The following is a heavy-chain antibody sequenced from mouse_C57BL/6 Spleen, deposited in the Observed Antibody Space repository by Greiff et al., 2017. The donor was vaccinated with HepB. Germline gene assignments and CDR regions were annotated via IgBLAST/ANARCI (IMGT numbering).Heavy chain of an antibody. CDR1: GFTFSDYG. CDR3: ARREYYGALDY. CDR2: ISSGSSTI. D-gene: IGHD1-1*01. Sequence: EVKVVESGGGLVKPGGSLKLSCAASGFTFSDYGMHWVRQAPEQGLEWVAYISSGSSTIYYADTVKGRFTISRDNAKNTLSLQMTSLRSEDTAMYYCARREYYGALDYWGQGTTLTDSS. J-gene: IGHJ2*01. V-gene: IGHV5-17*01.